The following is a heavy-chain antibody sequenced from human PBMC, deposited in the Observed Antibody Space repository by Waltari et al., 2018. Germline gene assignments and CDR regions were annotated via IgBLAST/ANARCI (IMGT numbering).Heavy chain of an antibody. CDR2: VNNDGSGT. Sequence: EVQLVESGGGLARPGGSLRLTGAGSGFTFGSFWLPWVRQAPGKGLVCVSRVNNDGSGTTYADSVKGRFTISRDNSNNTLYLQMNSLSVEDTAVYYCVRGYGRGVTNGDYFEYWGQGALVTVSS. V-gene: IGHV3-74*01. CDR3: VRGYGRGVTNGDYFEY. D-gene: IGHD2-21*02. J-gene: IGHJ4*02. CDR1: GFTFGSFW.